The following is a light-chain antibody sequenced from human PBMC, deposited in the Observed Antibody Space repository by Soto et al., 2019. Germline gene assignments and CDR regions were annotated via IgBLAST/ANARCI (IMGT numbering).Light chain of an antibody. CDR3: QQSYSVPPT. CDR2: DAS. CDR1: QRIRTS. Sequence: DVQMTQSPSSLSASVGDRVTITCRASQRIRTSLNWYQQKPGKAPKFLIYDASSLQSEVPSRFSGSGSGTEFTLTISNLQPADFATYYCQQSYSVPPTFGQGTKLEI. V-gene: IGKV1-39*01. J-gene: IGKJ2*01.